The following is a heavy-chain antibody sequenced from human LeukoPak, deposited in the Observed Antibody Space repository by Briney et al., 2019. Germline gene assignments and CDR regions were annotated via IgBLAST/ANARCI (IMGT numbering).Heavy chain of an antibody. V-gene: IGHV3-21*01. Sequence: PGGSLRLSCAASGFTFSSYSMNWARQAPGKGLEWVSSISSSSSYIYYADSVKGRFTISRDNAKNSLYLQMNSLRAEDTAVYYCASVGVVVPAARNYGMDVWGQGTTVTVSS. D-gene: IGHD2-2*01. CDR2: ISSSSSYI. CDR1: GFTFSSYS. J-gene: IGHJ6*02. CDR3: ASVGVVVPAARNYGMDV.